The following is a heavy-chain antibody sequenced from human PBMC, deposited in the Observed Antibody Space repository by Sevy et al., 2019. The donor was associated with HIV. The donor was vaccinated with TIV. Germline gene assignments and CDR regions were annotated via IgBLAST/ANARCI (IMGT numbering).Heavy chain of an antibody. CDR1: GDSISSGIYS. V-gene: IGHV4-30-2*01. CDR2: IYHTGNT. D-gene: IGHD2-21*02. J-gene: IGHJ4*02. CDR3: ARDSGDYPYYFDH. Sequence: SEILSLTCAVSGDSISSGIYSWNWIRQPPGKGLEWIGYIYHTGNTYYNPSLRSRVTISVETSKNHFSLKLTSVTAADTAVYYCARDSGDYPYYFDHWGQGTLVTVSS.